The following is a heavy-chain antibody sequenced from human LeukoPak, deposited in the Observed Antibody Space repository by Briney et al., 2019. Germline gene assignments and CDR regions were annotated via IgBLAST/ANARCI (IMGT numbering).Heavy chain of an antibody. CDR3: AGYDFWSGHWFDP. CDR2: IYHSGIT. V-gene: IGHV4-39*07. J-gene: IGHJ5*02. Sequence: SETLSLTCTVSGDSIRSSTYYWGWIRQPPGKGLEWIGSIYHSGITYYNPSLMSRVSISVDTSKNQFSLKLSSVTAADTAVYYCAGYDFWSGHWFDPWGQGTLVTVSS. D-gene: IGHD3-3*01. CDR1: GDSIRSSTYY.